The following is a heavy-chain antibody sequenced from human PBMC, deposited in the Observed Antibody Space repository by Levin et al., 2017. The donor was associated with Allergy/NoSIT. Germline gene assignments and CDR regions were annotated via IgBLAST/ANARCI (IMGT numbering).Heavy chain of an antibody. J-gene: IGHJ5*02. V-gene: IGHV3-9*01. CDR2: INWNSADI. CDR3: ARDGNGGSWKPTFGSAWFDP. Sequence: KGLEWVSGINWNSADIGYADSVRGRFTISRDNVKNFLHLQMNGLRAEDTALYYCARDGNGGSWKPTFGSAWFDPWGQGTLVTVSS. D-gene: IGHD2-15*01.